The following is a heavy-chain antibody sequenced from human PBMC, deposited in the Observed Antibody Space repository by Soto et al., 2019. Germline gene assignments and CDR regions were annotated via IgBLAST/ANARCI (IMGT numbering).Heavy chain of an antibody. V-gene: IGHV1-69*12. CDR3: TRCGIRYHSIGYYLGIDGMDV. D-gene: IGHD3-22*01. CDR2: TIPMFGTT. CDR1: GGTFNSYA. Sequence: QVQLVQSGAEVKKPESSVRVSCKASGGTFNSYAITWVRQAPGQGLEWMGGTIPMFGTTNYAEKSQGRVTITADESTNTAYMELSSLRSEDTAVYYCTRCGIRYHSIGYYLGIDGMDVWGQGTTVIVSS. J-gene: IGHJ6*02.